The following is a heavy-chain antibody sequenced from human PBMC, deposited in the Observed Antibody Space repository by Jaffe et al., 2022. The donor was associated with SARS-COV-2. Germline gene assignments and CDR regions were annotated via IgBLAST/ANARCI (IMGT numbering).Heavy chain of an antibody. V-gene: IGHV3-7*01. CDR3: ARDTYRFFDF. J-gene: IGHJ4*02. Sequence: EVQLVESGGGLVQPGGSLRLSCAASGFTFSHYWMTWVRQAPGKGLEWVASIGEGGSETYYVDSLRGRFTISRDNAKNSLDLQMNSLRAEDTAVYYCARDTYRFFDFWGQGTLVTVSS. D-gene: IGHD3-3*01. CDR1: GFTFSHYW. CDR2: IGEGGSET.